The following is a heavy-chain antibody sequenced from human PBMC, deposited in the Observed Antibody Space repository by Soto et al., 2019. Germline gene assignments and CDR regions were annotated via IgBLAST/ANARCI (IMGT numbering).Heavy chain of an antibody. CDR2: IYYSGST. CDR3: ARGRLRPEKAFDY. CDR1: GGSISSGGYY. Sequence: SETLSLTCTVSGGSISSGGYYWSWIRQHPGKGLEWIGYIYYSGSTYYNPSLKSRVTISVDTSKNQFSLKLSSVTAADTAVYYCARGRLRPEKAFDYWGQGTLVTVSS. D-gene: IGHD5-12*01. J-gene: IGHJ4*02. V-gene: IGHV4-31*03.